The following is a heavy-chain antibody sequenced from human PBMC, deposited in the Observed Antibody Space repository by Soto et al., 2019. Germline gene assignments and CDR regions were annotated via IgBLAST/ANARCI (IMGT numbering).Heavy chain of an antibody. CDR2: IYHSGGT. CDR1: GDSISSHY. V-gene: IGHV4-59*11. CDR3: AKNVAVAGFCLDP. D-gene: IGHD6-13*01. J-gene: IGHJ5*02. Sequence: QVQLHESGPGLVKPSETLSLTCTVSGDSISSHYWSWIRQPPGKGLEWIGHIYHSGGTRYNPSLRSRVSISVDTSKNQFSLKLRSVTAADTAVYYCAKNVAVAGFCLDPWGQGILVNVSS.